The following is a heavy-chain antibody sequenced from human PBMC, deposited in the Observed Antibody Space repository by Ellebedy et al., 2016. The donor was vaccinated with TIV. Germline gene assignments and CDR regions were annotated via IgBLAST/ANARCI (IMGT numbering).Heavy chain of an antibody. CDR1: GYTFTSYY. V-gene: IGHV1-46*01. CDR2: INPSGGST. Sequence: ASVKVSXXASGYTFTSYYMHWVRQAPGQGLEWMGIINPSGGSTSYAQKFQGRVTMTRDTSTSTVYMELSSLRSEDTAVYYCARGLRNDFWSGYYIHHWFDPWGQGTLVTVSS. D-gene: IGHD3-3*01. J-gene: IGHJ5*02. CDR3: ARGLRNDFWSGYYIHHWFDP.